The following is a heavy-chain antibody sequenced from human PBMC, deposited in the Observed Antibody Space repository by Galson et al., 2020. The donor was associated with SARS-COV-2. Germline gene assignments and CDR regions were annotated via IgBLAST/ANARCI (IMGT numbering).Heavy chain of an antibody. D-gene: IGHD3-10*01. CDR2: IYYSGST. V-gene: IGHV4-59*01. Sequence: SETLSLTCTVSGGSISSYNWSWIRPPPGKGLEWIGYIYYSGSTNYNPSLKSRVTISVDTSKNQFSLKLSSVTAADTAVYYCARGPVPSRGDAVDIWGQRTMVTVSS. CDR1: GGSISSYN. J-gene: IGHJ3*02. CDR3: ARGPVPSRGDAVDI.